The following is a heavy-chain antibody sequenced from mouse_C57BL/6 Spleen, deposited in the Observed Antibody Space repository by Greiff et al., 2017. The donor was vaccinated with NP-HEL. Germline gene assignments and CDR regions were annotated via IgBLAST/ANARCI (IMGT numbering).Heavy chain of an antibody. V-gene: IGHV1-76*01. CDR2: IYPGSGNT. CDR3: ARSRGNYEFYAMDY. D-gene: IGHD2-1*01. CDR1: GYTFTDYY. Sequence: VQLQQSGAELVRPGASVKLSCKASGYTFTDYYINWVKQRPGQGLEWIARIYPGSGNTYYNEKFKGKATLTAEKSSSTAYMQLSSLTSEDSAVYFCARSRGNYEFYAMDYWGQGTSVTVSS. J-gene: IGHJ4*01.